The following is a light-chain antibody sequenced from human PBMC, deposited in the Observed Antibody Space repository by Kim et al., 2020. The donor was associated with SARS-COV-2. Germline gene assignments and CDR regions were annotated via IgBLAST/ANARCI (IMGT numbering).Light chain of an antibody. V-gene: IGKV1-17*01. CDR1: QDIGND. CDR2: GES. CDR3: LQHRTYPIT. J-gene: IGKJ5*01. Sequence: DIQMTQSPSSLSASVGDRVTITCRASQDIGNDLGWYQQSPGRAPKRLIYGESNLQSGVPSRFSGSGSETEFTLTINSLQPEDFATYFCLQHRTYPITFGQGKRREIK.